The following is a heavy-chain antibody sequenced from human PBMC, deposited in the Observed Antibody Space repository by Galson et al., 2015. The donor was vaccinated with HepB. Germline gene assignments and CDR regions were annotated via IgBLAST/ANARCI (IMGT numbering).Heavy chain of an antibody. D-gene: IGHD6-13*01. J-gene: IGHJ6*02. Sequence: SLRLSCAASGFTFSDHYMEWVRQAPGKGLEWVGRARNKANSHTTEYAASVQGRFIISRDDSQKSMFLQMNSLKTEDTAVYYCARGPGSPSDIAGAPSYFYPMDVWGQGTAVTASS. V-gene: IGHV3-72*01. CDR1: GFTFSDHY. CDR2: ARNKANSHTT. CDR3: ARGPGSPSDIAGAPSYFYPMDV.